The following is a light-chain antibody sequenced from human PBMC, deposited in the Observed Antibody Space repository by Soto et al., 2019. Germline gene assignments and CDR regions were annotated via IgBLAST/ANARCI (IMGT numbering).Light chain of an antibody. CDR2: DTS. CDR1: QSVSNNY. J-gene: IGKJ5*01. CDR3: QQYVISVT. Sequence: EIVLTQSPGTLSLSPGERATLSCRASQSVSNNYLAWYQQKPGQTPRLLIYDTSIRATGVPARFSGSGSGTDFTLTISRLEPQDSAMYYCQQYVISVTFGQGTRLEI. V-gene: IGKV3-20*01.